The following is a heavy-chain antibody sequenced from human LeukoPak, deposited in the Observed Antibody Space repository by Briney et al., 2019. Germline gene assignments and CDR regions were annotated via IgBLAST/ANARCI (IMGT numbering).Heavy chain of an antibody. V-gene: IGHV3-53*01. Sequence: AGGSLRLSCAVSGFTVSSSYISWVRQAPGRGLEWVSVVYGGGTTYYADSVKGRFTISRDNSKNTLYLQMNSLRAEDTAVYYCAKSGGWRNFPYYYYGMDVWGQGTTVTVSS. D-gene: IGHD6-19*01. CDR1: GFTVSSSY. CDR2: VYGGGTT. J-gene: IGHJ6*02. CDR3: AKSGGWRNFPYYYYGMDV.